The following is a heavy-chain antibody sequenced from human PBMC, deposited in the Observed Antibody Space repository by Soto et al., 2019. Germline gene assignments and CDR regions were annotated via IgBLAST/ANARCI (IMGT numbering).Heavy chain of an antibody. CDR2: INGYNGNA. CDR3: ARMGDVPYYYSGMDV. D-gene: IGHD3-16*01. CDR1: GYTFTTYG. Sequence: QVQLVQSGAEVKTPGASVTVSCKASGYTFTTYGVSWVRQAPGQGLEWLGWINGYNGNAKYAENLQGRVSMTTDAATSTAYMELRSLRSDDTAVYYCARMGDVPYYYSGMDVWGQGTTVTVSS. J-gene: IGHJ6*02. V-gene: IGHV1-18*01.